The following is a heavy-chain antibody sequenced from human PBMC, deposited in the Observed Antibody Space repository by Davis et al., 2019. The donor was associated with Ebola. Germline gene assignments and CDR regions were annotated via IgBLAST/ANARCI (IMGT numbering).Heavy chain of an antibody. J-gene: IGHJ4*02. CDR1: GFTFISYY. CDR3: AKDRGGRGLVVAATSVYFDY. D-gene: IGHD2-15*01. CDR2: ISGSGGST. Sequence: PGGSLRLSCAASGFTFISYYMNWVRQAPGMGLEWVSTISGSGGSTYYADSVKGRFTISRDNSKNTLYLQMNSLRAEDTAVYYCAKDRGGRGLVVAATSVYFDYWGQGTLVTVSS. V-gene: IGHV3-23*01.